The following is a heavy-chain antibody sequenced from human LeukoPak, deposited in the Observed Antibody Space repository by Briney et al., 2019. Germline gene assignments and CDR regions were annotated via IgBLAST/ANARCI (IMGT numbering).Heavy chain of an antibody. CDR1: GGSLCNHY. CDR3: ARLSSGRPHEYHQH. Sequence: SETLSLTCTVSGGSLCNHYWSWVRQPPGNGLEWIAYVYSNGATNYNPSLKSRATISLDTSKNQFSLKLTSVTAADTAVYFCARLSSGRPHEYHQHWRQGTLVSVSS. V-gene: IGHV4-59*11. D-gene: IGHD3-22*01. CDR2: VYSNGAT. J-gene: IGHJ1*01.